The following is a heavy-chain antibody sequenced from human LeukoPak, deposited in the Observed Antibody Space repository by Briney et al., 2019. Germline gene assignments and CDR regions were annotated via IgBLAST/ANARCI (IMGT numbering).Heavy chain of an antibody. CDR3: ATLRDIAWYYFDY. V-gene: IGHV1-24*01. CDR1: GYTLTELS. Sequence: GASVKVSCKVSGYTLTELSMRWVRQAPGKGLEWMGGFDPEDGETIYAQRFQGRVTMTEDTSTDTAYMELSSLRSEDSAVFYCATLRDIAWYYFDYWGQGTLVTVSS. D-gene: IGHD3-9*01. CDR2: FDPEDGET. J-gene: IGHJ4*02.